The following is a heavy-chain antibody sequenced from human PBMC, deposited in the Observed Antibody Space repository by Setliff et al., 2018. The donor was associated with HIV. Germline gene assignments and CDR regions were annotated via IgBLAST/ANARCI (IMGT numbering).Heavy chain of an antibody. V-gene: IGHV2-5*01. D-gene: IGHD3-22*01. CDR1: GGSISGYS. CDR2: IYWNDDK. J-gene: IGHJ4*02. CDR3: AHRSGEYYYDSSGSFDY. Sequence: TLSLTCTVSGGSISGYSWSWIRQPAGKGLEWLALIYWNDDKRYSPSLKSRLTITKDTSKNQVVLTMTNMDPVDTATYYCAHRSGEYYYDSSGSFDYWGQGTLVTVSS.